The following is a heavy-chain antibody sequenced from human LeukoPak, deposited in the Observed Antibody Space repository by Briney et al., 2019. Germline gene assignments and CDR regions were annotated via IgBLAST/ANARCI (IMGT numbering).Heavy chain of an antibody. CDR3: ARESPPVVKAYWFDP. CDR2: IIPILGIA. Sequence: SVKVSCKASGGTFSSYAISWVRQAPGQGLEWMGRIIPILGIANYAQKFQGRVTITADKSTSTAYMELSSLRSEDTAVYYCARESPPVVKAYWFDPWGQGTLVTVSS. CDR1: GGTFSSYA. J-gene: IGHJ5*02. V-gene: IGHV1-69*04. D-gene: IGHD2-15*01.